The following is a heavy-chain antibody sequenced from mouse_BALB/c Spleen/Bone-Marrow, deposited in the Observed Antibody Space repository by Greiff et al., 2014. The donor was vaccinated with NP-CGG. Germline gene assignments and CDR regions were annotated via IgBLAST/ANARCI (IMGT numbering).Heavy chain of an antibody. CDR2: IYPGDGDT. J-gene: IGHJ2*01. D-gene: IGHD2-3*01. V-gene: IGHV1-80*01. CDR3: ARCDGYSYYFDY. CDR1: GYAFSNYW. Sequence: LVESGAVLVRPGSSVKISCKASGYAFSNYWMNWAKQRPGQGLEWIGQIYPGDGDTNYNGKFKGKATLTADKSSSTAYMQLSSLTSEDSAVYFCARCDGYSYYFDYWGQGTTLTVSS.